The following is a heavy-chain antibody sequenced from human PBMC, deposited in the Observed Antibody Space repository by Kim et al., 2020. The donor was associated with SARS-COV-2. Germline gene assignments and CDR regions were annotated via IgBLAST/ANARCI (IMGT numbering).Heavy chain of an antibody. Sequence: GGSLRLSCAASGFTFDDYAMHWVRQAPGKGLEWVSGISWNSGSIGYADSVKGRFTISRDNAKNSLYLQMNSLRAEDTALYYCAKGARYYYGSGSSPRPFDPWGQGTLVTVSS. D-gene: IGHD3-10*01. V-gene: IGHV3-9*01. CDR2: ISWNSGSI. CDR3: AKGARYYYGSGSSPRPFDP. J-gene: IGHJ5*02. CDR1: GFTFDDYA.